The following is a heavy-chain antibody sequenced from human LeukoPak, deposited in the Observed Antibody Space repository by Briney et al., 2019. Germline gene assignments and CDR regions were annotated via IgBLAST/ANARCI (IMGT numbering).Heavy chain of an antibody. Sequence: SETLSLTCTVSGGSISSYYWSWIRQPPGKGLEWIGEINHSGSTNYNPSLKSRVTISVDTSKNQFSLKLSSVTAADTAVYYCARGRSRRWLQAPEYYFDYWGQGTLVTVSS. D-gene: IGHD5-24*01. V-gene: IGHV4-34*01. J-gene: IGHJ4*02. CDR1: GGSISSYY. CDR3: ARGRSRRWLQAPEYYFDY. CDR2: INHSGST.